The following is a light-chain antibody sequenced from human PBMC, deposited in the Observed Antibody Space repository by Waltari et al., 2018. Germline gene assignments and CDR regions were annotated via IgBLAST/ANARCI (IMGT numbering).Light chain of an antibody. V-gene: IGKV1-39*01. Sequence: DIQMTQSPSSLSASVGDRVTITCRASQSISSYLHWYQQKPGKAPKLLIYAASSLQRGVPSRFSDSGSGTDFTLTISSLQPEDFATYYCQQSYSTPTFGPRTKVDIK. CDR2: AAS. J-gene: IGKJ3*01. CDR1: QSISSY. CDR3: QQSYSTPT.